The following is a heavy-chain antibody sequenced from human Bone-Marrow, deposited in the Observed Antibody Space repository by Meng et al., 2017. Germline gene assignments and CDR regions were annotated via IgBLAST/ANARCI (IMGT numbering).Heavy chain of an antibody. CDR3: ARDEDISAAGKLFGDY. D-gene: IGHD6-25*01. V-gene: IGHV1-46*02. J-gene: IGHJ4*02. CDR2: INPSGGST. Sequence: LVQCGADVKKPGASVKVSCKASGYTFHSYYMHWVRQAPGKGLEWMGIINPSGGSTSYAQKFQARVTMTGDTSISTAYMELSGLRSDDTAMYYCARDEDISAAGKLFGDYWGQGTLVTVSS. CDR1: GYTFHSYY.